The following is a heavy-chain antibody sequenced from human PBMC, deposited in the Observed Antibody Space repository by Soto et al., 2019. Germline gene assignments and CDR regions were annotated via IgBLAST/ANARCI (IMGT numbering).Heavy chain of an antibody. V-gene: IGHV3-23*01. CDR3: AKDLGYFDWLLSSDGMDV. CDR1: GFTFSSYA. D-gene: IGHD3-9*01. J-gene: IGHJ6*02. Sequence: PGGSLRLSCAASGFTFSSYAMSWVRQAPGKGLEWVSAISGSGGSTYYADSVKGRFTISRDNSKNTLYLQMNSLRAEDTAVYYCAKDLGYFDWLLSSDGMDVWGQGTTVTVSS. CDR2: ISGSGGST.